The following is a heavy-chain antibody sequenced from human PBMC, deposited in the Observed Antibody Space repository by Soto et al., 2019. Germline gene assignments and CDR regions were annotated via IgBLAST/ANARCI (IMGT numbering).Heavy chain of an antibody. CDR3: TRAGGDYYYGMDV. CDR1: GFTFSSYD. D-gene: IGHD3-10*01. V-gene: IGHV3-13*01. CDR2: IGTAGDT. J-gene: IGHJ6*02. Sequence: EVQLVESGGGLVQRGGSLRLSCAASGFTFSSYDMHWVRQATGKGLEWVSLIGTAGDTYYPGSVKGRITISRENAKNSLYLQMNSLKVEDTAVYYCTRAGGDYYYGMDVWGQGTTVTVSS.